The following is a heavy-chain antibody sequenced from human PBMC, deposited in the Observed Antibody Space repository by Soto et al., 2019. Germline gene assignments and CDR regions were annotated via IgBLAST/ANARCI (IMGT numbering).Heavy chain of an antibody. CDR2: IWYDGSNK. J-gene: IGHJ6*02. Sequence: QVQLVESGGGVVQPGRSLRLSCAASGFTFSSYGMHWVRQAPGKGLEWVAVIWYDGSNKYYADSVKGRFTISRDNSKNTLYLQMNSLRAEDTAVYYCARDGGRYYYYYYGMDVWGQGTTVTVSS. CDR3: ARDGGRYYYYYYGMDV. V-gene: IGHV3-33*01. CDR1: GFTFSSYG. D-gene: IGHD2-15*01.